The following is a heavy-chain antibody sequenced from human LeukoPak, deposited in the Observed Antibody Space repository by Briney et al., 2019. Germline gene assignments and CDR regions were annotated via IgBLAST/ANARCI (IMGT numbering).Heavy chain of an antibody. V-gene: IGHV3-23*01. D-gene: IGHD3-22*01. Sequence: GGSLRLSCAASGFTFSSYAMSWVRQAPGMGLAWVSDISGSGGSTYYADSVKVRFTIARDTSKNTLYLQMNSLRAEDTAVYYCARGRYYDNSVYYYFDYWGQGTLVTVSS. J-gene: IGHJ4*02. CDR2: ISGSGGST. CDR3: ARGRYYDNSVYYYFDY. CDR1: GFTFSSYA.